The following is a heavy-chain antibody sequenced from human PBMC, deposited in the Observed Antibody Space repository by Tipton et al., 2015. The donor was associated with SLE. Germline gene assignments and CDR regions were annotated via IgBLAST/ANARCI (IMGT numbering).Heavy chain of an antibody. CDR3: ARQNQQLVLEDY. Sequence: TLSLTCAVSGYSISSGYYWGWIRQPPGKGLGWIGSIYHSGSTYYNPSLKSRVTISVDTSKNQFSLKLSSVTAADPAVYYCARQNQQLVLEDYWGQGTLVTVSS. CDR2: IYHSGST. J-gene: IGHJ4*02. D-gene: IGHD6-13*01. CDR1: GYSISSGYY. V-gene: IGHV4-38-2*01.